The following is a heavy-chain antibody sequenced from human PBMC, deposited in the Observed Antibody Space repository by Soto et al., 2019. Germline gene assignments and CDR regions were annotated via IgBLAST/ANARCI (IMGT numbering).Heavy chain of an antibody. CDR3: ARVVAVGFYGMDV. V-gene: IGHV4-59*01. D-gene: IGHD6-19*01. CDR2: IYYSGST. J-gene: IGHJ6*02. Sequence: SESMSLTSTVSSGSISSYYWSWIRQPPGKGLEWIGYIYYSGSTNYNPSLKSRVTISVDTSKNQFSLKLSSVTATDTAVYYCARVVAVGFYGMDVWGQGTTVTVSS. CDR1: SGSISSYY.